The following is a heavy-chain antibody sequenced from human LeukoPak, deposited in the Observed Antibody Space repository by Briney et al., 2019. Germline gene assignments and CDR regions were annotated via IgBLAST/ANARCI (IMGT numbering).Heavy chain of an antibody. D-gene: IGHD3-3*01. CDR3: ARETDSYDFWSGYYSEGYLDY. V-gene: IGHV1-18*01. CDR2: ISAYNGNT. J-gene: IGHJ4*02. Sequence: ASVKVSCKASGYTFTSYGISWVRQAPGQGLEWMGWISAYNGNTNYAQKLQGRVAMTTDTSTSTAYMELRSLRSDDTAVYYCARETDSYDFWSGYYSEGYLDYWGQGTLVTVSS. CDR1: GYTFTSYG.